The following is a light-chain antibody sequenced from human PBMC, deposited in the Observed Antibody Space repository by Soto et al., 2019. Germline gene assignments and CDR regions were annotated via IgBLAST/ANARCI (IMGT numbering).Light chain of an antibody. Sequence: QSVLTQPPSASGTPGQRVTISCSGRGSNIGSHDVYWYQHLPGTAPKVLIYRNDQRPSGVPDRFSASTSGTSASLAISGLRSEDEADYYCVAWDDSLSGRVFGGGTKLTVL. J-gene: IGLJ3*02. CDR2: RND. V-gene: IGLV1-47*02. CDR1: GSNIGSHD. CDR3: VAWDDSLSGRV.